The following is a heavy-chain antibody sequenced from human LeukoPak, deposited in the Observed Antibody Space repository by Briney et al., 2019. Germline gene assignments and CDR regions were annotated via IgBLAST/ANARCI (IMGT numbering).Heavy chain of an antibody. CDR3: ARSRILEWLTSGWFDP. J-gene: IGHJ5*02. V-gene: IGHV1-69*13. D-gene: IGHD3-3*01. CDR1: GGTFSSYA. CDR2: IIPIFGTA. Sequence: GASVKVSCKASGGTFSSYAISWVRQAPGQGLEWMGGIIPIFGTANYAQKFQGRVTITADESTSTAYMELSSLRSEDTAVYYCARSRILEWLTSGWFDPWGQGTLVTVSS.